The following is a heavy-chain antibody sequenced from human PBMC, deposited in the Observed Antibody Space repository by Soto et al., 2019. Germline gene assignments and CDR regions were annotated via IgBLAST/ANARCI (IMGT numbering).Heavy chain of an antibody. D-gene: IGHD2-2*01. CDR1: GGSISRGGYS. CDR3: ARVPDR. CDR2: IYHSGST. J-gene: IGHJ5*02. V-gene: IGHV4-30-2*01. Sequence: TLSLTCAVSGGSISRGGYSWSWIRQPPGKGLEWIGYIYHSGSTYYNPSFKSRVTISVDRSKNQFSLTLSSVTAADTAVYYCARVPDRGGQGTLVTVSS.